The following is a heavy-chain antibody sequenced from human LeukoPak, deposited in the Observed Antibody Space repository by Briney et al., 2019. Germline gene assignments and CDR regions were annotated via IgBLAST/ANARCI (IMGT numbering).Heavy chain of an antibody. CDR1: GGSNSSYY. J-gene: IGHJ3*02. D-gene: IGHD3-9*01. Sequence: SETLSLTCTVSGGSNSSYYWSWIRLPPGKGLEWIGYLSKSGNTNYSPSLKSRVTIFGDTSKNQFFLKLSSVTAADTAVYYCARARYVNSFYAFDIWGQGTLVTVSS. V-gene: IGHV4-59*01. CDR3: ARARYVNSFYAFDI. CDR2: LSKSGNT.